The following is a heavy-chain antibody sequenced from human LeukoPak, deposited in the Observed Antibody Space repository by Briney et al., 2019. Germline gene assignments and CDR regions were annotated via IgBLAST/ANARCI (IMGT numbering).Heavy chain of an antibody. D-gene: IGHD3-22*01. Sequence: GGSLRLSCAASGFTFHDHAMHWVRQAPGKGLEWVAVMSYDGTNQYYADSVKGRFTISRDNSKSTLYLQMNSLRAEDTAVYYCAKGSSSGYHRYYFDYWGQGTQVTVSS. CDR1: GFTFHDHA. V-gene: IGHV3-30*18. CDR3: AKGSSSGYHRYYFDY. J-gene: IGHJ4*02. CDR2: MSYDGTNQ.